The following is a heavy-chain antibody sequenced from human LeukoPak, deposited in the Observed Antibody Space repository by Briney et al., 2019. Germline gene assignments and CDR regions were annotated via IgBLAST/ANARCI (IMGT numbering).Heavy chain of an antibody. D-gene: IGHD4-17*01. CDR3: ATNDYGASDY. V-gene: IGHV3-7*01. CDR2: IKQDGSEK. Sequence: GGSLRLSCAASGFTFSSYSMNWVRQAPGKGLEWVANIKQDGSEKYYVDSVKGRFTISRDNAKNSLYLQMNSLRAEDTAVFYCATNDYGASDYWGQGTLVTVSS. CDR1: GFTFSSYS. J-gene: IGHJ4*02.